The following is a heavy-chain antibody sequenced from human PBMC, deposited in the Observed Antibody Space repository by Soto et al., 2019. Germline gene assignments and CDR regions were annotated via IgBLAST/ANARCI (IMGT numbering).Heavy chain of an antibody. V-gene: IGHV4-30-4*01. Sequence: PSETLSLTCTVSGGSISSGDYYWSWIRQPPGKGLEWIGYIYYSGSTYYNPSLKSRVTISVDTSKNQFSLKLSSVTAADTAVYYCARESDSSGSFDYWGQGTLVTVPQ. J-gene: IGHJ4*02. CDR2: IYYSGST. CDR3: ARESDSSGSFDY. D-gene: IGHD3-22*01. CDR1: GGSISSGDYY.